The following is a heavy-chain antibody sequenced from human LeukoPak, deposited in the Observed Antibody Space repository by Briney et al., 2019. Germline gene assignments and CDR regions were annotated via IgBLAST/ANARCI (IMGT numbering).Heavy chain of an antibody. CDR1: GYTFTSYA. CDR3: ARANRDYDYVWGSYRFSFDY. CDR2: INAGNGNT. V-gene: IGHV1-3*01. D-gene: IGHD3-16*02. Sequence: GASVKVSCKASGYTFTSYAMHWVRQAPGQRLEWMGWINAGNGNTKYSQKFQGRVTITRDTSASTAYMELSSLRSEDTAVYYCARANRDYDYVWGSYRFSFDYWGQGTLVTVSS. J-gene: IGHJ4*02.